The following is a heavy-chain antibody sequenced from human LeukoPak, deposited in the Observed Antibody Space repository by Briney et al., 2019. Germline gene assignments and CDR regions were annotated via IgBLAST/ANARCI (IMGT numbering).Heavy chain of an antibody. CDR1: GYSFNNYW. CDR3: ARRLTTATFDY. CDR2: IYPGDSDT. J-gene: IGHJ4*02. Sequence: RGESLKISCEGSGYSFNNYWIVWVRQMPGKGLEWMGIIYPGDSDTRYSPSFQGLVTISVDKSISTAYLQWTSLKASDTAMYYCARRLTTATFDYWGQGTLVTVSS. D-gene: IGHD4-11*01. V-gene: IGHV5-51*01.